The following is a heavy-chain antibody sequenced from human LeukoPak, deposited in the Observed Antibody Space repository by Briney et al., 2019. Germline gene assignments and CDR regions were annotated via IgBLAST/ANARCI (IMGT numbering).Heavy chain of an antibody. CDR2: ISAYNGNT. CDR1: GYTFTSYG. Sequence: GASVKVSCKASGYTFTSYGISWVRQAPGQGLEWMGWISAYNGNTNYAQKLQGRVTMTTDTSTSTAYMELRSLRSDDTVVYYCARGRVTLAAAGTRNWFDPWGQGTLVTVSS. V-gene: IGHV1-18*04. D-gene: IGHD6-13*01. CDR3: ARGRVTLAAAGTRNWFDP. J-gene: IGHJ5*02.